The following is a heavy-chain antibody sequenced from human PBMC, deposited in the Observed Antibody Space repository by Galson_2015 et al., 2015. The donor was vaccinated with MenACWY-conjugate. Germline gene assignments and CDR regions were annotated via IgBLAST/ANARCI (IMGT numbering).Heavy chain of an antibody. J-gene: IGHJ5*02. CDR3: AKANSGGICTSGWACWFDP. CDR1: GFTFANYA. V-gene: IGHV3-23*01. CDR2: IGGSGTT. D-gene: IGHD2-15*01. Sequence: SLRLCCAVSGFTFANYAMNWVRQAPGTGLERVSSIGGSGTTYYADSVKGRFTISRDNSKNRVYLQMNSLRAEDTAIYYCAKANSGGICTSGWACWFDPWGQGSLVIVSS.